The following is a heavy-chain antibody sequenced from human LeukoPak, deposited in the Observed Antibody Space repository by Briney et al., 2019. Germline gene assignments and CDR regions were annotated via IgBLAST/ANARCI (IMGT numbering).Heavy chain of an antibody. J-gene: IGHJ3*01. CDR3: GMSGDRVPLQDDVFDV. CDR1: GYSFTSYC. Sequence: GESLRISCKVSGYSFTSYCIGWVRQMPGKGLEWMGIIYPGDSGPTYSPSFQGQVTISVDKSINTAYLQWSSLQASDTAMYYCGMSGDRVPLQDDVFDVWGQGTMVTVST. V-gene: IGHV5-51*01. D-gene: IGHD1-26*01. CDR2: IYPGDSGP.